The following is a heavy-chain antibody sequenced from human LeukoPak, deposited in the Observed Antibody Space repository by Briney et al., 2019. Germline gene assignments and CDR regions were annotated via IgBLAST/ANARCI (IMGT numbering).Heavy chain of an antibody. J-gene: IGHJ6*02. CDR2: IIPIFGTA. CDR1: GGTFSSYA. Sequence: ASVKVSCKASGGTFSSYAISWVRQAPGQGLEWMGGIIPIFGTANYAQKFQGRVTITTDESTSTAYMELSSLRSEDTAVYYCASDSSGSDYYSGMDVWGQGTTVTVSS. CDR3: ASDSSGSDYYSGMDV. D-gene: IGHD3-22*01. V-gene: IGHV1-69*05.